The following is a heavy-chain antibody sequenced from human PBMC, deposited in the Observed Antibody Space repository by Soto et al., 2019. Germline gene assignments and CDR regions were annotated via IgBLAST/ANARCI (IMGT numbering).Heavy chain of an antibody. J-gene: IGHJ4*02. D-gene: IGHD5-18*01. CDR2: INPNSGGT. CDR1: GYTFTGYY. CDR3: ARDLRIQLWPPGY. Sequence: ASVKVSCKASGYTFTGYYMHWGRQAPGQGLEWMGWINPNSGGTNYAQKFQGRVTMTRDTSISTAYMELSRLRSDDTAVYYCARDLRIQLWPPGYWGQGTLVTVS. V-gene: IGHV1-2*02.